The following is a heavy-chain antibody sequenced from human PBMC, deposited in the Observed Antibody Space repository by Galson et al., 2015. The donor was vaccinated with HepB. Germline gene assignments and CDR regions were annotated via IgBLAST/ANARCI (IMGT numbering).Heavy chain of an antibody. V-gene: IGHV1-69*02. Sequence: FSSYIISWARPAPGQGLEWMGRIIPILGLANHAQKFQGRVTITADKSTRTAYMELSSLRSEDTAVYYCARGKYYYDSSGRPDYYSYGMDVWGQGTTVTVSS. D-gene: IGHD3-22*01. J-gene: IGHJ6*02. CDR2: IIPILGLA. CDR3: ARGKYYYDSSGRPDYYSYGMDV. CDR1: FSSYI.